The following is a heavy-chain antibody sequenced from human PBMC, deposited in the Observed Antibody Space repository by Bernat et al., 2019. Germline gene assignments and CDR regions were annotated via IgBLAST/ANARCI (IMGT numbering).Heavy chain of an antibody. CDR2: MTGGGTT. J-gene: IGHJ6*03. D-gene: IGHD2-21*01. CDR1: GFTFGTFA. V-gene: IGHV3-23*04. CDR3: AKFRGQLIRNYYMNV. Sequence: EVRLVESGGDLVQPGGSLRLSCAASGFTFGTFAMSWVRQAPGKGLEWVSAMTGGGTTYYADSVKGRVIISRDNSKNMLFMQMNSLTAEDTAVYYCAKFRGQLIRNYYMNVWGEGTPVTVS.